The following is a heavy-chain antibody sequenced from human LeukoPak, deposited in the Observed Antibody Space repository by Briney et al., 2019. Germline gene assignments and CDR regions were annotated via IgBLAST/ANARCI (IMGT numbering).Heavy chain of an antibody. D-gene: IGHD3-3*02. CDR2: IYWDDDK. J-gene: IGHJ5*02. CDR3: GHSLSRGWFDP. Sequence: SGPTLVKPTQTLTLTCSFSGFSLSTSGVGVGWIRQPPGKALEWLALIYWDDDKRYSPSLRSRLTISKDTSKNQVVLTMTNLDPVDTATYYCGHSLSRGWFDPWGQGALVTVSS. V-gene: IGHV2-5*02. CDR1: GFSLSTSGVG.